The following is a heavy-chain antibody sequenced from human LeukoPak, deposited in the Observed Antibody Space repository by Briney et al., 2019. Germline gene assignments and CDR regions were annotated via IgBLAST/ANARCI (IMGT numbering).Heavy chain of an antibody. CDR3: AREEYTSGWSYPNY. V-gene: IGHV3-64*01. Sequence: RGSLRLSCAASGFXFSSYAMHWVRQAPGKGLEYVSSISGNGGSTYYVNSVKGRFTISRDKSKNTLYLQMDSLRADDMAVYYCAREEYTSGWSYPNYWGQGTLVTVSS. CDR2: ISGNGGST. D-gene: IGHD6-19*01. CDR1: GFXFSSYA. J-gene: IGHJ4*02.